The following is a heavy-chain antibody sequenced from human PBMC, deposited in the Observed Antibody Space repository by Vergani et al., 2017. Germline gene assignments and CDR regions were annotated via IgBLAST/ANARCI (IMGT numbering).Heavy chain of an antibody. V-gene: IGHV4-31*03. Sequence: QVQLQESGPGLVKPSQTLSLTCTVSGGSISSGGYYWSWIRQHPGKGLEWIGYIYYSGSTNYNPSLKSRVTISVDKSKNQFSLKLSSVTAADTAVYYCARDGYSYGYFDYWGQGTLVTVSS. D-gene: IGHD5-18*01. J-gene: IGHJ4*02. CDR1: GGSISSGGYY. CDR2: IYYSGST. CDR3: ARDGYSYGYFDY.